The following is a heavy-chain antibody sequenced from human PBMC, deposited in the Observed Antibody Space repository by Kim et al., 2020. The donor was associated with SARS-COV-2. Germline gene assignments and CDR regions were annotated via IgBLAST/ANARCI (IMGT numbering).Heavy chain of an antibody. V-gene: IGHV1-46*01. J-gene: IGHJ6*02. CDR3: ARDFPGLWGVTKAPYGMDV. CDR1: GYTFTSYY. Sequence: ASVKVSCKASGYTFTSYYMHWVRQAPGQGLEWMGIINPSGGSTSYAQKFQGRVTMTRDTSTSTVYMELSSLRSEDTAVYYCARDFPGLWGVTKAPYGMDVWGQGTTVTVSS. D-gene: IGHD4-17*01. CDR2: INPSGGST.